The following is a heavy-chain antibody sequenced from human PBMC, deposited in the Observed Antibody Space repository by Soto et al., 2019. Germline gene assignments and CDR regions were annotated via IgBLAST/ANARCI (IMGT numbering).Heavy chain of an antibody. CDR2: ISGSGGST. V-gene: IGHV3-23*01. D-gene: IGHD6-19*01. J-gene: IGHJ4*02. CDR3: AKIVRRIAVAAPSDY. CDR1: GFTFSSYA. Sequence: GGSLRLSCAASGFTFSSYAMSWVRQAPGKGLEWVSAISGSGGSTYFADSVKGRFTISRDNSKNTLYLQMNSLRAEDTAVYYCAKIVRRIAVAAPSDYWGQGTLVTVSS.